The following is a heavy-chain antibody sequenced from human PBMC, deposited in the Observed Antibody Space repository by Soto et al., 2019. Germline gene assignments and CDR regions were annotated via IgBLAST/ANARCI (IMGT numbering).Heavy chain of an antibody. CDR3: ARTSNSRGNNYFYYGLDV. Sequence: GVSLRLSCAVSGFTVSTYYMSWVRQAPGKGLEWVSVIYSGGSTYYADSVRGRFTISRDSSKNKLHLQMNSLRAEDKAVDYCARTSNSRGNNYFYYGLDVWGQGTTVTVSS. J-gene: IGHJ6*02. V-gene: IGHV3-53*01. CDR1: GFTVSTYY. D-gene: IGHD4-4*01. CDR2: IYSGGST.